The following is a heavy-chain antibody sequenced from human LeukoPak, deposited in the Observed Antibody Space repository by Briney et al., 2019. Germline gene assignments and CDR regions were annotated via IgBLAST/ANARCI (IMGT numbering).Heavy chain of an antibody. CDR2: IFHSGSS. CDR1: GDSISSGDYS. V-gene: IGHV4-30-2*01. J-gene: IGHJ5*02. D-gene: IGHD3-10*01. CDR3: ARELWFVNAPGSWFDP. Sequence: PSETLSLTCAVSGDSISSGDYSWSWIRQPSGKGLEWIGYIFHSGSSYYNPSLKSRVTISVDKSKNQFSLRLTSVTAADTAVYYCARELWFVNAPGSWFDPWGQGTLVTVCS.